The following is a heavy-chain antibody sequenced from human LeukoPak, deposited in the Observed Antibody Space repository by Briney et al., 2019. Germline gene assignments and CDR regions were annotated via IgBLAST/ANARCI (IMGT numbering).Heavy chain of an antibody. CDR2: ISSSGSTT. CDR3: AREGYSYGSALDY. CDR1: GFTFSSYE. J-gene: IGHJ4*02. D-gene: IGHD5-18*01. V-gene: IGHV3-48*03. Sequence: PGGSLRLSCAASGFTFSSYEMNWVRQAPGKGLEWVSYISSSGSTTYYADSVKGRFTISRDNAKNSLYLQMNSLRAEDTAVYYCAREGYSYGSALDYWGQGTLVTVSS.